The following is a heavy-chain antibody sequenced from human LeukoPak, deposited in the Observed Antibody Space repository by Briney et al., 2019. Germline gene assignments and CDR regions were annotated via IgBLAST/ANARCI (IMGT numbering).Heavy chain of an antibody. Sequence: SETLSLTCTVSGGSISSSDYYWAWIRQPPGKGLEWIGNIYYSGSTSYNPSLKSRVTISVDTSKNQFSLTLNSVTAADTAVFYCARLNTYNSGWSRRGDFDFWGQGTLVTVSS. J-gene: IGHJ4*02. CDR2: IYYSGST. D-gene: IGHD6-19*01. V-gene: IGHV4-39*01. CDR3: ARLNTYNSGWSRRGDFDF. CDR1: GGSISSSDYY.